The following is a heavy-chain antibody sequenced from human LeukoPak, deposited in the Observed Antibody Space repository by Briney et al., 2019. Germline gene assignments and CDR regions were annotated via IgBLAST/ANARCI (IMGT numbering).Heavy chain of an antibody. J-gene: IGHJ4*02. CDR2: ISYDGSIK. D-gene: IGHD3-10*01. CDR3: AKPREGVSYFDF. V-gene: IGHV3-30*18. CDR1: GFTFSSYG. Sequence: GRSLRLSYAASGFTFSSYGMHWVRQAPGKGLEWVAVISYDGSIKYYADSVKGQFTISRDNSKNTLYLQMDSLRAEDTAVYYCAKPREGVSYFDFWGQGTLVTVSS.